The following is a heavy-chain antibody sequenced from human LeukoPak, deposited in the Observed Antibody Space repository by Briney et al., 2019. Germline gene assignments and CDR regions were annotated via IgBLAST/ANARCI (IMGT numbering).Heavy chain of an antibody. J-gene: IGHJ4*02. D-gene: IGHD4-23*01. CDR3: ARGGMTTVVMVDFDY. CDR1: GGSFSGYY. CDR2: INHSGST. V-gene: IGHV4-34*01. Sequence: PSETLPLTCAVYGGSFSGYYWSWIRQPPGKGLEWIGEINHSGSTNYNPSLKSRVTISVDTSKNQFSLKLSSVTAADTAVYYCARGGMTTVVMVDFDYWGQGTLVTVSS.